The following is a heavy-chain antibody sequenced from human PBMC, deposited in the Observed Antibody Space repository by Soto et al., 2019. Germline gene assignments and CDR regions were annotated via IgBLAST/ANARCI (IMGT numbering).Heavy chain of an antibody. CDR3: AGDPDSHYTDSHASSYP. CDR1: GYIFTSYY. V-gene: IGHV1-69*04. D-gene: IGHD3-22*01. J-gene: IGHJ5*02. CDR2: IIPIIGII. Sequence: SVKVSCKASGYIFTSYYMHWVRQAPGQGLEWMGRIIPIIGIINYAQKFQGRVTITADKFTGTAYMELTRLRSDDTAVYYCAGDPDSHYTDSHASSYPWGHGTLVTVSS.